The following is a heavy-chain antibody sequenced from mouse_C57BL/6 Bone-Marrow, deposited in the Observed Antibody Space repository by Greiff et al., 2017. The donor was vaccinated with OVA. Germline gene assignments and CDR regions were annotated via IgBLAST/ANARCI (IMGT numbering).Heavy chain of an antibody. D-gene: IGHD2-5*01. CDR1: EYEFPSHD. CDR2: INSDGGST. J-gene: IGHJ1*03. Sequence: EVMLVESGGGLVQPGESLKLSCESNEYEFPSHDMSWVRKTPEKRLELVAAINSDGGSTYYPDTMERRFIISRDNTKKTLYLQMSSLSSEDTALYTLPTIVTHWYFDVWVTGTTVTVSS. CDR3: PTIVTHWYFDV. V-gene: IGHV5-2*01.